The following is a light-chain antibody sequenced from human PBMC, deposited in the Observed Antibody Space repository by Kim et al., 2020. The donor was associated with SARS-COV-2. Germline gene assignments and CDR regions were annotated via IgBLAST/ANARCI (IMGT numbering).Light chain of an antibody. CDR1: ELGDKS. J-gene: IGLJ3*02. CDR2: QDS. V-gene: IGLV3-1*01. Sequence: VSPAQTASTTSAEDELGDKSACWYQQKPGPSPVLVIYQDSQRPSGIPGRFACSYSGNAAPLTISGTQAMEEADYCCQAWGSSTARVFGGGTQLTVL. CDR3: QAWGSSTARV.